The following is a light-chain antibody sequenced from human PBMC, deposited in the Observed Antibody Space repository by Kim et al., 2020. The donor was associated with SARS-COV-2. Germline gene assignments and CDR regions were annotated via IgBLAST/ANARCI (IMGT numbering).Light chain of an antibody. CDR1: QDINNY. CDR2: GVS. Sequence: ASVGDRVTITCQASQDINNYLNWYQQKPGNAPNLLIHGVSNLATGVPSRFSGGRSGTDFTLTIGSLQPEDFATYFCQQYDNLPFTFGGGTKLEI. CDR3: QQYDNLPFT. J-gene: IGKJ4*01. V-gene: IGKV1-33*01.